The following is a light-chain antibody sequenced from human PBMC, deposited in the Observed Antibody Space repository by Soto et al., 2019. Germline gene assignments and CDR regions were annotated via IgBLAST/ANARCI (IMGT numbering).Light chain of an antibody. J-gene: IGKJ4*01. CDR2: AAS. Sequence: EIQLTQSPSSLSSTVGDRATLTCRASLPISNYLAWCQQKPGKIPSLLIYAASTLQAGVPSRFSGSGSGTDFTLTISSLQPEDVAAYYCQKYNSAPLTFGGGTKVDI. CDR1: LPISNY. CDR3: QKYNSAPLT. V-gene: IGKV1-27*01.